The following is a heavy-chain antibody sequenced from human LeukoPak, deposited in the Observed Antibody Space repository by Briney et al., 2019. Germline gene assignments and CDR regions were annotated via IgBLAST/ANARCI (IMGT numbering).Heavy chain of an antibody. D-gene: IGHD2-2*01. CDR2: IYYSGSA. V-gene: IGHV4-59*12. CDR1: GGSISSYY. J-gene: IGHJ4*02. Sequence: SETLSLTCTVSGGSISSYYWSWIRQPPGKGLEWIGYIYYSGSANYNPSLKSRVTISVDTSKNQFSLKLSSVTAADTAVYYCARALGDIVVVPAANYFDYWGQGSLVTVSS. CDR3: ARALGDIVVVPAANYFDY.